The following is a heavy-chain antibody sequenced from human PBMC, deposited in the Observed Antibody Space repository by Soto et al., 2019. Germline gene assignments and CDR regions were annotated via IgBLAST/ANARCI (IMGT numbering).Heavy chain of an antibody. CDR3: ARDKITGLFDY. CDR1: GGSFSGYY. Sequence: QVQLQQWGAGLLKPSETLSLTCAVYGGSFSGYYWTWIRQPPGTGLEWIGEINHSGSTNYNPSLKSRVTLSVDTSKNQFSLKLTSVTAADTAVYYCARDKITGLFDYWCQGTLVTVSS. CDR2: INHSGST. J-gene: IGHJ4*02. D-gene: IGHD2-8*02. V-gene: IGHV4-34*01.